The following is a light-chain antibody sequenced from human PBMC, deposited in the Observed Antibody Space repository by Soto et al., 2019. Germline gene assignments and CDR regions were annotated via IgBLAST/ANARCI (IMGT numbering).Light chain of an antibody. V-gene: IGKV1-39*01. J-gene: IGKJ4*01. Sequence: DIQMAQSPSSLSASVGDRVTIACRASQSITKYVNWFQQKPGKAPKVLIYATSSLQSGVSSRFSGSGSGTDFTLTISSLQPEDFATYYCQQSYSAPLTFGGGTTVDIK. CDR2: ATS. CDR1: QSITKY. CDR3: QQSYSAPLT.